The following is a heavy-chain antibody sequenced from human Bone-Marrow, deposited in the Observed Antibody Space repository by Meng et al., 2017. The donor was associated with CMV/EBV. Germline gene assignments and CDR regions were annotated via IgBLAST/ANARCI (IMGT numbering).Heavy chain of an antibody. CDR1: GFSFSVYA. Sequence: GGSLRLSCAASGFSFSVYAMNWVRQAPGKGLEWVSYISSSGSTIYYADSVKGRFTISRDNAKNSLYLQMNSLRAEDTAVYYCARVSYYDFWSGYYGGPYFDYWGQGTLVSVSS. CDR2: ISSSGSTI. D-gene: IGHD3-3*01. V-gene: IGHV3-48*03. CDR3: ARVSYYDFWSGYYGGPYFDY. J-gene: IGHJ4*02.